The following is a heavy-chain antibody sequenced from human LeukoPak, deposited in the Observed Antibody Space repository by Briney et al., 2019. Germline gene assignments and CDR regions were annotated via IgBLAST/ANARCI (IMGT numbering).Heavy chain of an antibody. CDR1: GGSISSSSYY. D-gene: IGHD6-19*01. J-gene: IGHJ4*02. CDR3: ARSRILPGYSSGWSYFDY. V-gene: IGHV4-61*05. Sequence: SETLSLTCTVSGGSISSSSYYWGWIRQPPGKGLEWIGYIYSSGSTNYNPSLKSRVTISVDTSKKQFSLKLSSVTAADTAVYYCARSRILPGYSSGWSYFDYWGQGTLVTVSS. CDR2: IYSSGST.